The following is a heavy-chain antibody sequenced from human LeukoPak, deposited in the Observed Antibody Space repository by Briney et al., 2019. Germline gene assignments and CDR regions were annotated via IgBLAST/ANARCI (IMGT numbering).Heavy chain of an antibody. Sequence: GASVKVSCKASGYSFDRYGISWVRQAPGQGLEWLEWIGAFNGNTNYTQNLQGRVTMTADTSTTTAYMELRSLSSDDTAVYYCARDFLSYDGSENHFEDTFDIWGQGTMVTVSS. V-gene: IGHV1-18*01. CDR1: GYSFDRYG. CDR3: ARDFLSYDGSENHFEDTFDI. CDR2: IGAFNGNT. D-gene: IGHD3-22*01. J-gene: IGHJ3*02.